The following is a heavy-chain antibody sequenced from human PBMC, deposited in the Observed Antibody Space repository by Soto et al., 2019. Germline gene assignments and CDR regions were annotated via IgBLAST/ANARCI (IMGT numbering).Heavy chain of an antibody. CDR1: GFSFSTYA. Sequence: EVQRLESGGSLVQPGGSLRLSCAASGFSFSTYAMGWVRQAPGKWLEWVSAISGSGSATYYADPVKGRFNISRDNSKDTLYLQMNRLRAGDTAVYYCAKDIKGTGTNVIYDSWGQGSLVTVSS. CDR3: AKDIKGTGTNVIYDS. D-gene: IGHD1-7*01. J-gene: IGHJ4*02. V-gene: IGHV3-23*01. CDR2: ISGSGSAT.